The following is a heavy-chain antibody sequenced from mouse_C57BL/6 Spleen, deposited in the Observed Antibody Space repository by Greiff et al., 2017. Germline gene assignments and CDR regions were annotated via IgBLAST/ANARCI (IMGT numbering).Heavy chain of an antibody. CDR3: ARDDYGSSYDFDY. CDR1: GYTFTSYG. V-gene: IGHV1-81*01. CDR2: IYPRSGNT. J-gene: IGHJ2*01. Sequence: VQVVESGAELARPGASVKLSCKASGYTFTSYGISWVKQRTGQGLEWIGEIYPRSGNTYYNEKFKGKATLTADKSSSTAYMELRSLTSEDSAVYFCARDDYGSSYDFDYWGQGTTLTVSS. D-gene: IGHD1-1*01.